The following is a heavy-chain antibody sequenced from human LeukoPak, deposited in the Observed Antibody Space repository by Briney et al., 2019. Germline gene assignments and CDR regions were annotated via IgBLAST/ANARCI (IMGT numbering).Heavy chain of an antibody. CDR2: INPNSGGT. Sequence: ASVKVSCKASGYTFTGYYMHWVRQAPGQGLEWMGRINPNSGGTNYAQKFQGRVTMTRDTSISTAYMELSRLRSDDTAVYYCARDLTGDSSGHNTDYWGQGTLVTVSS. J-gene: IGHJ4*02. CDR1: GYTFTGYY. D-gene: IGHD3-22*01. CDR3: ARDLTGDSSGHNTDY. V-gene: IGHV1-2*06.